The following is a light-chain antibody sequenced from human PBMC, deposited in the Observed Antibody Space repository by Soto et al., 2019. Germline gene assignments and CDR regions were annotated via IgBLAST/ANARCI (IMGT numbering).Light chain of an antibody. Sequence: EVALTQSPATLSLSPGERATLSCRASQSVTKYLAWYQQKPGQALRLLIYDVSKRATGIPARFSGSGSETDFTLTISSLEPGDFAVYYCHQRSNCPLAFGGGTKLEIK. CDR1: QSVTKY. CDR3: HQRSNCPLA. J-gene: IGKJ4*01. CDR2: DVS. V-gene: IGKV3-11*01.